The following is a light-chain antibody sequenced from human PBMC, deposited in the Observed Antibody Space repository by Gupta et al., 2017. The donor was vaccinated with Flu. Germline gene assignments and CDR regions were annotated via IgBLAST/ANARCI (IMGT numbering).Light chain of an antibody. J-gene: IGLJ2*01. CDR2: DVT. Sequence: QSALTQPASVSGSPGHSITISCTGTTSGVGGYNSVSWYQQPPGTAPKLMSYDVTNRPSGITNRFSGSKSGNTASLTISGLQAEDEADYYCSSYTSGSTLAVAFGGGTKMTVL. V-gene: IGLV2-14*01. CDR1: TSGVGGYNS. CDR3: SSYTSGSTLAVA.